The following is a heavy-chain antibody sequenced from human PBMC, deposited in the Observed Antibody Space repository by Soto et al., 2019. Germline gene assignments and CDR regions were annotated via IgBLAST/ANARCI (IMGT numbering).Heavy chain of an antibody. CDR2: IFSSGST. Sequence: LSLTCTVSGGSITDYSWVWIRQPAGKGLEWIGRIFSSGSTNYNPSLKGRITMSLDTSKNQFSLQLKSVTPEDTAVYYCVRDRYSSSGWFDPWGQGTPVTVSS. CDR1: GGSITDYS. CDR3: VRDRYSSSGWFDP. D-gene: IGHD3-10*01. J-gene: IGHJ5*02. V-gene: IGHV4-4*07.